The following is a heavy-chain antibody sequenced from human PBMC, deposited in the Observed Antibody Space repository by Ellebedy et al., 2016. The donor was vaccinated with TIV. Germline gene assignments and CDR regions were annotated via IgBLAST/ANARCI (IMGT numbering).Heavy chain of an antibody. CDR2: INAGNGNT. J-gene: IGHJ5*02. CDR1: GYTFTSYA. CDR3: ARDVEQWLVREWWFDP. Sequence: ASVKVSCKASGYTFTSYAMHWVRQAPGQRLEWMGWINAGNGNTKYSQKFQGRVTITRDTSASTAYMELSSLRSEDTAVYYCARDVEQWLVREWWFDPWGQGTLVTVSS. V-gene: IGHV1-3*01. D-gene: IGHD6-19*01.